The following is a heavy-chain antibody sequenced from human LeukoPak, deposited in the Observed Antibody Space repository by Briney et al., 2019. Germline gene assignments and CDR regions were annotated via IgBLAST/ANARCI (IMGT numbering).Heavy chain of an antibody. CDR1: GFIFRSYT. V-gene: IGHV3-48*01. J-gene: IGHJ4*02. CDR2: ISSNSNTK. Sequence: GGSLRLSCAASGFIFRSYTMNWVRQAPGKGLEWVSYISSNSNTKDYADSVKGRFSISRDNAKNSLYLQMSSMRAEDTAVYYCARDVSPDYWGQGTLVTVAS. D-gene: IGHD5/OR15-5a*01. CDR3: ARDVSPDY.